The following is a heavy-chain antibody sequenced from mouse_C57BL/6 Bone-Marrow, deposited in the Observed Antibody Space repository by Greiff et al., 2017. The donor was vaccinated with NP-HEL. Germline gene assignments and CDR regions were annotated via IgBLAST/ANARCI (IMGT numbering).Heavy chain of an antibody. D-gene: IGHD3-2*02. Sequence: EVKLMESGGDLVKPGGSLKLSCAASGFTFSSYGMSWVRQTPDKRLEWVATISSGGSYTYYLDSVKGRFTISRDNAKNTLYLQMSSLKSEDTAMYYCARQRQLRLRGGYFDYWGQGTTLTVSS. CDR3: ARQRQLRLRGGYFDY. J-gene: IGHJ2*01. CDR1: GFTFSSYG. CDR2: ISSGGSYT. V-gene: IGHV5-6*01.